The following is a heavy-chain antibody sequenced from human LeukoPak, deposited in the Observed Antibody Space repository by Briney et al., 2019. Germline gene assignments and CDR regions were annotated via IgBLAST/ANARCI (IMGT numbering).Heavy chain of an antibody. Sequence: SETLSLTCTVSGGSISSYYWSWIRQPPGKGLEWIGYIYYSGSTNYNPSLKSRVTISVDTSKNQLSLKLSSVTAADTAVYYCARDATVTGEPYNWFDPWGQGTQVTVSS. CDR2: IYYSGST. CDR1: GGSISSYY. J-gene: IGHJ5*02. V-gene: IGHV4-59*01. D-gene: IGHD7-27*01. CDR3: ARDATVTGEPYNWFDP.